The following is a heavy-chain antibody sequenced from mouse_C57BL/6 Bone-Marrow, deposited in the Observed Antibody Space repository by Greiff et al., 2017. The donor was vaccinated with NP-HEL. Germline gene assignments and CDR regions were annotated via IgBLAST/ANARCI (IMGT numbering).Heavy chain of an antibody. D-gene: IGHD1-1*01. V-gene: IGHV5-16*01. CDR3: AINYSYYNSRGYYYFDV. J-gene: IGHJ1*03. Sequence: EVQRVESEGGLVQPGSTMKLSCTASGFTFSDYYMAWVRQVPEKGLEWVANINYDGSSTYYLDSLKSRFIISRDNANNILYLQMSILKSEDTATYYYAINYSYYNSRGYYYFDVWGTGTTVTVSS. CDR2: INYDGSST. CDR1: GFTFSDYY.